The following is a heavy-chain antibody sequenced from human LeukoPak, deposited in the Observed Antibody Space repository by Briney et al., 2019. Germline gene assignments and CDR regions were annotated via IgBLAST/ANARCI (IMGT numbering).Heavy chain of an antibody. D-gene: IGHD3-22*01. Sequence: GGSLRLSCAASGFTFNNYAMHRARQAPGKGLEWVAVISYDGSSKYYADSVKGRFTISRDNSKNTLYLQMNSLRAEDTAVYYCARDKAYKIVVADVDYWGQGTLVTVSS. CDR1: GFTFNNYA. CDR3: ARDKAYKIVVADVDY. V-gene: IGHV3-30-3*01. J-gene: IGHJ4*02. CDR2: ISYDGSSK.